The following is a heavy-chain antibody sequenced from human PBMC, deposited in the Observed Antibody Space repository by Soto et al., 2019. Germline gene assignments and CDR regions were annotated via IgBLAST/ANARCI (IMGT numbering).Heavy chain of an antibody. Sequence: PGGSLGLALEAPGSPFTGHSLDWVRQAPGKGLEWVSSISSSGHLTFYAPSVNCRLTISRDNGRKSLYLQMYSLRSEDTGVYFCARTCGSDDSWGPGTLVTVSS. CDR1: GSPFTGHS. J-gene: IGHJ5*01. CDR3: ARTCGSDDS. CDR2: ISSSGHLT. D-gene: IGHD3-10*01. V-gene: IGHV3-21*01.